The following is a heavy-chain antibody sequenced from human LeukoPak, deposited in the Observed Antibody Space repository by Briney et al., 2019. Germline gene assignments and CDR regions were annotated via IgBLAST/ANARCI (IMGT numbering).Heavy chain of an antibody. Sequence: ASVKVSCKASGYTFTSYGISWVRQAPGQGLEWMGWISAYNGNTNYAQKPQGRVTMTTDTSTSTAYMELRSLRSDDTAVYYCARGSGYSIKGYYYYYGMDVWGQGTTVTVSS. CDR3: ARGSGYSIKGYYYYYGMDV. CDR2: ISAYNGNT. V-gene: IGHV1-18*01. D-gene: IGHD6-13*01. CDR1: GYTFTSYG. J-gene: IGHJ6*02.